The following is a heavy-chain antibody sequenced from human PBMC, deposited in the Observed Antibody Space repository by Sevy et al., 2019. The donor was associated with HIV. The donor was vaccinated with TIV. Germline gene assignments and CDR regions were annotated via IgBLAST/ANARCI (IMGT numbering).Heavy chain of an antibody. Sequence: GGSLRLSCAASGFTFSNAWMSWVRQAPGKGLEWVGRIKSKTDGGTTDDAAPVKGRFTISRDDSKNTLYLQMNSLKTEDTAVYYCTTDPREASRIAVAGTDYYGMDVWGQGTTVTVSS. D-gene: IGHD6-19*01. CDR2: IKSKTDGGTT. J-gene: IGHJ6*02. CDR3: TTDPREASRIAVAGTDYYGMDV. CDR1: GFTFSNAW. V-gene: IGHV3-15*01.